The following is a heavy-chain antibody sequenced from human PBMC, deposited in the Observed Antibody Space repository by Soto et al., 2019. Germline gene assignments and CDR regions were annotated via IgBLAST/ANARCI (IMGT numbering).Heavy chain of an antibody. V-gene: IGHV3-15*07. CDR3: TTAPYGFGEFLVYYYGMDV. J-gene: IGHJ6*02. CDR1: GFTFSNAW. Sequence: GGSLRLSCAASGFTFSNAWMNWVRQAPGKGLEWVGRIKSKTDGGTTDYAAPVKGRFTISRDDSKNTLYLQMNSLKTEDTAVYYCTTAPYGFGEFLVYYYGMDVWGQGTTVTVSS. CDR2: IKSKTDGGTT. D-gene: IGHD3-10*01.